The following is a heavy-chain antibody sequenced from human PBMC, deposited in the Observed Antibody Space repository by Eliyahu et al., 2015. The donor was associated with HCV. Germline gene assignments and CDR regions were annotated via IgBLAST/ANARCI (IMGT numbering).Heavy chain of an antibody. CDR1: GFTFSSYW. V-gene: IGHV3-7*01. CDR3: AREYGWLQYFFDY. D-gene: IGHD5-24*01. J-gene: IGHJ4*02. Sequence: EVQLVESGGGLVQPGGSLRLSCAASGFTFSSYWMSWVRQAPGKGLEWVANIKQDGSEKYYVDSVKGRFTISRDNAKNSLYLQMNSLRAEDTAVYYCAREYGWLQYFFDYWGQGTLVTVSS. CDR2: IKQDGSEK.